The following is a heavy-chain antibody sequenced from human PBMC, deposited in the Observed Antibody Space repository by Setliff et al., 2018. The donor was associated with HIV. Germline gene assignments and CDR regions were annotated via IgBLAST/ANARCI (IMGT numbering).Heavy chain of an antibody. CDR3: ARDPSKAARPWGYSDY. CDR1: GYTFISYA. V-gene: IGHV1-3*01. D-gene: IGHD6-6*01. J-gene: IGHJ4*02. CDR2: INAGNGNT. Sequence: ASVKVSCKASGYTFISYAIHWVRQAPGQRLEWMGWINAGNGNTKYSQKFRGRVTITRDTSANTAYMELSSLRSEDTAVYYCARDPSKAARPWGYSDYWGQGTLVTVSS.